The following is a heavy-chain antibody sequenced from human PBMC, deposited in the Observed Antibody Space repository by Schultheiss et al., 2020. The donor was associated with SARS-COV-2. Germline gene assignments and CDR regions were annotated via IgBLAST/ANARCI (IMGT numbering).Heavy chain of an antibody. D-gene: IGHD4-11*01. CDR2: IYYSVNT. J-gene: IGHJ4*02. CDR1: GSSISGYF. Sequence: SQTLSLTCTVSGSSISGYFWTWIRQPPGKGLEWIGYIYYSVNTWYNPSLKSRVTISGDTSKNQFSLKLGSVTAADTAVYYCARRRQDTNAYSYFDSWGQGTLVTVSS. V-gene: IGHV4-59*01. CDR3: ARRRQDTNAYSYFDS.